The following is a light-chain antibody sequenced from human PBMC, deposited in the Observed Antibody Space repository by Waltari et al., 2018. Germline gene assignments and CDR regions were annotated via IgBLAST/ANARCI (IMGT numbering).Light chain of an antibody. CDR3: QEYGTSITLT. J-gene: IGKJ4*01. CDR2: GAS. Sequence: EIVLTQSPGTLSLSPGEGATLSCRASQSVNSNYLAWCQQKPGQAPRLLIYGASTRATAVPDRFSGSGSGTDFTLTISRLEPEDFAVYYCQEYGTSITLTFGGGTKVEIK. V-gene: IGKV3-20*01. CDR1: QSVNSNY.